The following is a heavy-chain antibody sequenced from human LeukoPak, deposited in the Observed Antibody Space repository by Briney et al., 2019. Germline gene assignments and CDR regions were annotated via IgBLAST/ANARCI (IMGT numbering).Heavy chain of an antibody. J-gene: IGHJ4*02. CDR1: GGSISSGGYY. D-gene: IGHD5-18*01. V-gene: IGHV4-31*03. CDR2: IYYSGST. CDR3: ARLEVGTADLTYYFDY. Sequence: SQTLSLTCTVSGGSISSGGYYWSWIRQHPGKGLEWIGYIYYSGSTYYNPSLKSRVTISVDTSKNQFSLKLSSVTAADTAVYYCARLEVGTADLTYYFDYWGQGTLVTVSS.